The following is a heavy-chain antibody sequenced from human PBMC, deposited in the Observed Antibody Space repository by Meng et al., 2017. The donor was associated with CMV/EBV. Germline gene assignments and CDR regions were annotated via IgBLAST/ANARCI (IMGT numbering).Heavy chain of an antibody. J-gene: IGHJ4*02. CDR2: IYYSGTT. Sequence: SETLSLTCNVSGASISSMIYYWGWIRQSPGKGLEWIGSIYYSGTTYHSPSFKSRVTLSIDTAKNQFSMSLRSVSVAETAVYYCARSSGYKAFLDYWGLGMQVTVSS. V-gene: IGHV4-39*07. CDR3: ARSSGYKAFLDY. D-gene: IGHD5-12*01. CDR1: GASISSMIYY.